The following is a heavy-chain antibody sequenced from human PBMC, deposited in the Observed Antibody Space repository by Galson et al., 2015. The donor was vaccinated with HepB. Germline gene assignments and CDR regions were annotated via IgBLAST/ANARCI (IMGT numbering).Heavy chain of an antibody. V-gene: IGHV5-10-1*01. CDR2: IDPSDSYT. J-gene: IGHJ4*02. CDR1: GYSFTSYW. D-gene: IGHD6-13*01. CDR3: ARFGRWYSSSSSTTSVFDY. Sequence: QSGAEVKKPGESLRISCKGCGYSFTSYWISWVRQMPGKGLEWMGRIDPSDSYTNYSPSFQGHVTISADKSISTAYLQWSSLKASDTAMYYCARFGRWYSSSSSTTSVFDYWGQGTLVTVSS.